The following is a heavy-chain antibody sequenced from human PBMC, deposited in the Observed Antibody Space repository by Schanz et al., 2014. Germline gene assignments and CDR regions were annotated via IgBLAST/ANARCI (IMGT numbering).Heavy chain of an antibody. CDR3: ARDPNSVNEIDY. CDR2: IKGDSSEK. J-gene: IGHJ4*02. Sequence: VQLVESGGGVVQPGRSLRLSCAASGFTMITYAMHWVRQPPGKGLEWVANIKGDSSEKNYVDSVKGRFTLSRDNAKNSMYLQMNSLRVEDTAVYYCARDPNSVNEIDYWGQGTLVTVSS. CDR1: GFTMITYA. D-gene: IGHD5-12*01. V-gene: IGHV3-7*03.